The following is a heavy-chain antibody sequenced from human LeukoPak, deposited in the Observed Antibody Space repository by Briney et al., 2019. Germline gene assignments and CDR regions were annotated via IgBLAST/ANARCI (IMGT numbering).Heavy chain of an antibody. J-gene: IGHJ5*02. CDR1: GFTFSSYA. CDR2: ISGSGGST. V-gene: IGHV3-23*01. D-gene: IGHD4-17*01. Sequence: SGGSLRLSCAASGFTFSSYAMSWVRQAPGKGLEWVSAISGSGGSTYYADSVKGRFTISSDNSKNTLYLQMNSLRAEDTAVYYCAKDPPYDYGDYESWFDPWGQGTLVTVSS. CDR3: AKDPPYDYGDYESWFDP.